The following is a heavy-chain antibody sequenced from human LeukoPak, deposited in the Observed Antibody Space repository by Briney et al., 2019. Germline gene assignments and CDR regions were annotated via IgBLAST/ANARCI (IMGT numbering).Heavy chain of an antibody. CDR2: ISSSSSTI. CDR1: GFTLSIYS. D-gene: IGHD5-18*01. CDR3: AGGWIQLWHDAFDI. Sequence: GGSLRLSSAASGFTLSIYSMNWVRQAPRKGLEWVSYISSSSSTIYYADSVKGRFTISRDNAKNSLYLQMNSLRAEDTAVYYCAGGWIQLWHDAFDIWGQGTMVTVSS. J-gene: IGHJ3*02. V-gene: IGHV3-48*01.